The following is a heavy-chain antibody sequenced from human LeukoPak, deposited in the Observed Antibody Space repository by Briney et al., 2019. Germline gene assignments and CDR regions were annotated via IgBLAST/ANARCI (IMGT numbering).Heavy chain of an antibody. CDR2: INHSGST. CDR1: GGSFSGYY. D-gene: IGHD5-18*01. Sequence: SETLSLTCAVYGGSFSGYYWSWIRQPPGKGLEWIGEINHSGSTNYNPSLKSRVTISVDTSKNQFSLKLSSVIAADTAVYYCARVRGYSYGYPPYYYYYYGMDVWGQGTTVTVSS. J-gene: IGHJ6*02. V-gene: IGHV4-34*01. CDR3: ARVRGYSYGYPPYYYYYYGMDV.